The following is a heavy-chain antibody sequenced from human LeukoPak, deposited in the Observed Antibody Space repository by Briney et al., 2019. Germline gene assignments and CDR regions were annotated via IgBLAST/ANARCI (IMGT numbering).Heavy chain of an antibody. Sequence: GGSLSLSCAASGFTLSTYWMHWVRQAPGKGLVWVSRINSDGSTTTYADSVKGRFTISRDNAKNTLYLQMNSLRAEVTAMYYCARDLGSCSSNRCQTNWFHPWGQGTLVTVSS. CDR1: GFTLSTYW. V-gene: IGHV3-74*01. CDR3: ARDLGSCSSNRCQTNWFHP. CDR2: INSDGSTT. D-gene: IGHD2-2*01. J-gene: IGHJ5*02.